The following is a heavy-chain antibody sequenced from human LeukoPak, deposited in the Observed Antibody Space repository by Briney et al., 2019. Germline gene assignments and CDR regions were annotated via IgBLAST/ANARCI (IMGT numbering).Heavy chain of an antibody. CDR2: IYYSGST. J-gene: IGHJ4*02. V-gene: IGHV4-39*07. CDR1: GGSISSSSYY. CDR3: ARGGIRGYSAFDNLDF. D-gene: IGHD5-12*01. Sequence: SEALSLTCTVSGGSISSSSYYWGWIRQPPGKGLEWIGSIYYSGSTYYNPSLKSRVTISVDTSKNQFSLTLTSVTAADTAFYYCARGGIRGYSAFDNLDFWGLGTHVTVSS.